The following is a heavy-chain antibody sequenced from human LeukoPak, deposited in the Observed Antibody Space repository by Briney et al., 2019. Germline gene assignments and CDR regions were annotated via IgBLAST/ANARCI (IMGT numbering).Heavy chain of an antibody. CDR3: ARDPVRYCRSTSCSTPPGGWFDP. CDR1: GFTFSDYY. V-gene: IGHV3-11*01. Sequence: GGSLRLSCAASGFTFSDYYMSWIRQAPGKGLEWVSYISSSGSTIYYADSVKGRFTISRDNAKNSLYLQMNSLRAEDTAVYYCARDPVRYCRSTSCSTPPGGWFDPWGQGTLVTVSS. CDR2: ISSSGSTI. D-gene: IGHD2-2*01. J-gene: IGHJ5*02.